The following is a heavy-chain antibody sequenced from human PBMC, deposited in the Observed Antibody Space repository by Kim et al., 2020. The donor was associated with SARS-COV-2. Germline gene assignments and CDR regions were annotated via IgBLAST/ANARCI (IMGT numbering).Heavy chain of an antibody. CDR3: ARSGPYYYYGMDV. CDR1: GYSISSGYY. D-gene: IGHD6-25*01. CDR2: IYHSGST. V-gene: IGHV4-38-2*02. J-gene: IGHJ6*02. Sequence: SETLSLTCTVSGYSISSGYYWGWIRQPPGKGLEWIGSIYHSGSTYYNPSLKSRVTISVDTSKNQFSLKLSSVTAADTAVYYCARSGPYYYYGMDVWGQGT.